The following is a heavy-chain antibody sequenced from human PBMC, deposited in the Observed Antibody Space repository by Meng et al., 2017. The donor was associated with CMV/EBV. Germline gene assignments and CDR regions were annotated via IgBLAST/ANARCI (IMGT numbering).Heavy chain of an antibody. J-gene: IGHJ4*02. CDR2: IYYSGST. Sequence: SISSGGYYWSWNRQHPGKGLEWIGYIYYSGSTYYNPSLKSRVTISVDTSKNQFSLKLSSVTAADTAVYYCAREGIVVVPASRYFDYWGQGTLVTVSS. CDR1: SISSGGYY. V-gene: IGHV4-31*02. CDR3: AREGIVVVPASRYFDY. D-gene: IGHD2-2*01.